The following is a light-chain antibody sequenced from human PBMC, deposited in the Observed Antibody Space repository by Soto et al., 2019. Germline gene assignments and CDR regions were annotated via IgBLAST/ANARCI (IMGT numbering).Light chain of an antibody. CDR1: SSNIGNKP. V-gene: IGLV1-36*01. J-gene: IGLJ2*01. CDR2: YDD. CDR3: APCDDSLKKEV. Sequence: QSVLTQPPSVSGAPRQRVTISCSGSSSNIGNKPVNWYHQLPRKTPKLLIYYDDLLPSGVSAGFSDSKSGTSASLAVSGVQYEDEADYYCAPCDDSLKKEVFGGGTKLTVL.